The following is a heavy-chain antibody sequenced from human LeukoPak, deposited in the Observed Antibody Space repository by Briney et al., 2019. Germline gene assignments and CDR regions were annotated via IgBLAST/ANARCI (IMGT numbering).Heavy chain of an antibody. CDR3: AREKQQVFNWFDS. J-gene: IGHJ5*01. CDR2: IYASGST. CDR1: GGSISSYY. D-gene: IGHD6-13*01. V-gene: IGHV4-4*07. Sequence: PSETLSLTCTVSGGSISSYYWSWIRQPAGKGLEWIGRIYASGSTNYNPSLKSRVTMSVDSSKNHFSLKLTSVTAADTAVYYCAREKQQVFNWFDSWGQGTLVAVSS.